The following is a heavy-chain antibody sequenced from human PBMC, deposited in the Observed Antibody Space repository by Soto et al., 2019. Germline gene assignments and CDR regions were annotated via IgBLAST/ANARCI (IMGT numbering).Heavy chain of an antibody. J-gene: IGHJ6*02. Sequence: GGSLRLSCAASGLTFSSYSMNWVRQAPGKRLEWVSSISSRSSDIYYADSVKGRFTISRDNAKKSLYLQMTSLRAEDTAVYYSAREVVTMVRGVIITGYYGMDVWGQGTTVTVSS. CDR1: GLTFSSYS. CDR3: AREVVTMVRGVIITGYYGMDV. D-gene: IGHD3-10*01. V-gene: IGHV3-21*01. CDR2: ISSRSSDI.